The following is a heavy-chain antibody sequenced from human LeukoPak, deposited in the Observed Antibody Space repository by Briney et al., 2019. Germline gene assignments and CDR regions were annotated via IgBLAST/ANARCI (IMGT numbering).Heavy chain of an antibody. CDR3: ARQQYTTSPGY. J-gene: IGHJ4*02. Sequence: GGSLRLSCAASGVTVSSHYMNWVRQAPGEGLEWVSILYSGGNTYYADSVKGRFTISRDNSKNTLYLQMNSLRAEDTAVYYCARQQYTTSPGYWGQGTLVTVS. V-gene: IGHV3-66*04. D-gene: IGHD1-1*01. CDR2: LYSGGNT. CDR1: GVTVSSHY.